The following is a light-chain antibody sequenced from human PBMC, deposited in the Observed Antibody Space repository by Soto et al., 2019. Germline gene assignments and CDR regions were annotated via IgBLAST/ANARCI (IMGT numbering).Light chain of an antibody. CDR3: QQGGSFPIT. CDR2: GAS. CDR1: QDIGSW. J-gene: IGKJ5*01. V-gene: IGKV1-12*01. Sequence: DIQMTQSPSSVSASVGDRVTITCRASQDIGSWLAWYQQKPGKAPDLLIYGASSLQSGVPSSFYGSGSGTDFTLTISSLQPEDFATYYCQQGGSFPITFGQGTRMEIK.